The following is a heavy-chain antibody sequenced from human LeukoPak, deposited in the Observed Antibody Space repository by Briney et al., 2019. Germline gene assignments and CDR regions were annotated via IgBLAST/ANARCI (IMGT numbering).Heavy chain of an antibody. CDR2: IKLDGSEK. Sequence: GGSLRLSCVASGLSFTNDWMTWVRQAPGKGLEWVANIKLDGSEKYYVDSVRGRFTISRDNAKNSLYLQMNSLRAEDTAVYYCAKDMIQLWLRGGSGAFDIWGQGTMVTVSS. CDR3: AKDMIQLWLRGGSGAFDI. D-gene: IGHD5-18*01. CDR1: GLSFTNDW. V-gene: IGHV3-7*01. J-gene: IGHJ3*02.